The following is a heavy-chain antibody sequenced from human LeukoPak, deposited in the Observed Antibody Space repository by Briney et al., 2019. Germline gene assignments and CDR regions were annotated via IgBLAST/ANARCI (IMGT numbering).Heavy chain of an antibody. CDR2: IHPGEYER. CDR1: GYRFTSYW. V-gene: IGHV5-51*01. J-gene: IGHJ5*02. CDR3: ARRTDSGWKWFDP. Sequence: GESLKISCKASGYRFTSYWIGWVRQMPGKGLEWMGVIHPGEYERRYSPSFEGQVTISADRSISTAYMQWSSLKASDTAMYYCARRTDSGWKWFDPWGQETLVTVSS. D-gene: IGHD6-25*01.